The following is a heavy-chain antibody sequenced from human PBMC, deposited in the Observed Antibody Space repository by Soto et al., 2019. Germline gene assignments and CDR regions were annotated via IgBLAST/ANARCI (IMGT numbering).Heavy chain of an antibody. CDR2: IDGSSATT. CDR1: GFTFSDYA. J-gene: IGHJ6*02. D-gene: IGHD2-2*01. Sequence: GSLRLSCAASGFTFSDYAMSWVRQAPGKGLEWVSAIDGSSATTNYADSVKGRFTISRDNSKSTLFLHMSGLRAEDTAVYYCARDRRPSIYSGLAVWGQGTTVTVSS. CDR3: ARDRRPSIYSGLAV. V-gene: IGHV3-23*01.